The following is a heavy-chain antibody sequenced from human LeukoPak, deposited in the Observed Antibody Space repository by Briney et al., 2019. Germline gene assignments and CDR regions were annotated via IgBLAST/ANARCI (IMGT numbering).Heavy chain of an antibody. V-gene: IGHV3-7*01. J-gene: IGHJ4*02. CDR1: GLTFSSYW. CDR3: AKEPPVFDY. Sequence: GGSLRLSCVASGLTFSSYWMSWVRQAPGKGLEWVANIKQDGGEKYYVDSVKGRFTISRDNAKSSLYLQMNSLRAEDTAVYYCAKEPPVFDYWGQGTLVTVSS. CDR2: IKQDGGEK.